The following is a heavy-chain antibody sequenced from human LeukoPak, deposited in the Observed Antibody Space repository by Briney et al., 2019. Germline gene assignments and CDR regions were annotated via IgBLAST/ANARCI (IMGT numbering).Heavy chain of an antibody. V-gene: IGHV3-74*01. J-gene: IGHJ2*01. D-gene: IGHD4-17*01. CDR3: ARDTGWYFDL. Sequence: PGGSLRLSCAASGFTFSGYWMHWVRQVPGKGLVWASRITGDGSSTTYADSVKGRFTISRDNAKNTVFLQMISLRAEDTAVYYCARDTGWYFDLGGRGTLVTVSS. CDR2: ITGDGSST. CDR1: GFTFSGYW.